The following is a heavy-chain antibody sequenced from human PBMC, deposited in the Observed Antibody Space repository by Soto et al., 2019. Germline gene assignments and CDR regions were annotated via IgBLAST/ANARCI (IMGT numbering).Heavy chain of an antibody. CDR2: IYSAGST. D-gene: IGHD1-1*01. J-gene: IGHJ6*02. CDR3: VRGTPTPGLDI. CDR1: GLTVSSSY. Sequence: GGSLRLSCAASGLTVSSSYMSWVRQAPGKGLQWVSVIYSAGSTYYANSVKGRFTISRDISTNMVYLQMSSLTDEDTATYYCVRGTPTPGLDIWGRGTTVTVSS. V-gene: IGHV3-53*01.